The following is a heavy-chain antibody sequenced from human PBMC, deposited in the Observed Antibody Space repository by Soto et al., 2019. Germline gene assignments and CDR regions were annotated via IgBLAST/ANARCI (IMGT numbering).Heavy chain of an antibody. V-gene: IGHV4-39*01. CDR3: ARQGVTTGDYYGMDV. CDR2: IYYSGST. J-gene: IGHJ6*02. D-gene: IGHD4-17*01. CDR1: GGSISSSSYY. Sequence: SETLSLTCTVSGGSISSSSYYWGWTRQPPGKGLEWIGSIYYSGSTYYNPSLKSRVTISVDTSKNQFSLKLSSVTAADTAVYYCARQGVTTGDYYGMDVWGQGTTVTVSS.